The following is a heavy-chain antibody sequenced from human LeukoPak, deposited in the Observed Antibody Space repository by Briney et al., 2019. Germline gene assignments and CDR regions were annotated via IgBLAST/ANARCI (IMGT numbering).Heavy chain of an antibody. V-gene: IGHV4-4*07. Sequence: SETLSLTCTVSGASISSYYWSWIRQSAGKGLEWIGRIYTSGSTNYNPSLKSRVTMSVDTSKNQFSLKLSSVTAADTAVYYCARYGGDSRCFDYWGQGTLVAVSS. CDR1: GASISSYY. CDR2: IYTSGST. CDR3: ARYGGDSRCFDY. J-gene: IGHJ4*02. D-gene: IGHD4-23*01.